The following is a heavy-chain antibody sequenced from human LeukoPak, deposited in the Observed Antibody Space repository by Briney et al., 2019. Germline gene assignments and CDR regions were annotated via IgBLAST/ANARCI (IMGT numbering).Heavy chain of an antibody. CDR3: ARDKEAAVDFWSGYYSL. Sequence: PGGSLRLSCAASGFIFSSYWMGWVRQAPGKGLEWVANIKRDGSERYYVDSVKGRFTISRDNAQNSLYLQMNSLTDEDTGVYYCARDKEAAVDFWSGYYSLWGQGTLVTVSS. D-gene: IGHD3-3*01. J-gene: IGHJ4*02. V-gene: IGHV3-7*01. CDR2: IKRDGSER. CDR1: GFIFSSYW.